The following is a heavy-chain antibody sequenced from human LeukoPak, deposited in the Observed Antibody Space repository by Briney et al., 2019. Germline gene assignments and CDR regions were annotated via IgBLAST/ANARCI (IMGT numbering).Heavy chain of an antibody. V-gene: IGHV3-9*01. CDR1: GFTFDDYA. D-gene: IGHD2-21*02. Sequence: GGSLRLSCAASGFTFDDYAMHWVRQAPGKGLEWVSGISWNSGSIGYADSVKGRFTISRDNAKNSLYLQMNSLRAEDTALYYCAKGVQSVEVATDNLDYWGQGTLVTVSS. CDR3: AKGVQSVEVATDNLDY. J-gene: IGHJ4*02. CDR2: ISWNSGSI.